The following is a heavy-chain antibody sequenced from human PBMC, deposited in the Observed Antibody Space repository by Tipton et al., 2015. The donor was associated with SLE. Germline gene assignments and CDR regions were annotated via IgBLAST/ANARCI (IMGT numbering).Heavy chain of an antibody. CDR1: GGSISSQY. V-gene: IGHV4-59*11. J-gene: IGHJ4*02. Sequence: GLVKPSETLSLTCSVSGGSISSQYWSWIRQPPGKGLEWIGSIDYSGTTSYNASLGSRVTISVDTSKNQFSLKLSSVTAADTAVYYCARETFGLELFDSWGQGTLVTVSS. CDR2: IDYSGTT. CDR3: ARETFGLELFDS. D-gene: IGHD3-3*01.